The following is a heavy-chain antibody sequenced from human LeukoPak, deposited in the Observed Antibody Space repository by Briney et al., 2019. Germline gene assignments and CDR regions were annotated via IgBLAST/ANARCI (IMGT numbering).Heavy chain of an antibody. J-gene: IGHJ4*02. CDR3: ARVRTRAVAGNIYYFDY. CDR1: GGTFSSYA. Sequence: ASVKVSCKASGGTFSSYAISWVRQAPGQGLEWMGWINPNSGGTNYAQKFQGRVTMTRDTSISTAYMELSRLRSDDTAVYYCARVRTRAVAGNIYYFDYWGQGTLVTVSS. CDR2: INPNSGGT. D-gene: IGHD6-19*01. V-gene: IGHV1-2*02.